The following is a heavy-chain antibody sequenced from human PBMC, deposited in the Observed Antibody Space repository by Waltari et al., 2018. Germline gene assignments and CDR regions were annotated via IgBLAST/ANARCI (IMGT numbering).Heavy chain of an antibody. CDR3: AKDRFGGDY. CDR1: GFTFSSYS. J-gene: IGHJ4*02. Sequence: VQLVESGGGVVQPGRSLRLSCAASGFTFSSYSMNWVRQAPGKGLEWVSSISSSSSYIYYADSVKGRFTISRDNAKNSLYLQMNSLRAEDTALYYCAKDRFGGDYWGQGTLVTVSS. V-gene: IGHV3-21*04. D-gene: IGHD3-16*01. CDR2: ISSSSSYI.